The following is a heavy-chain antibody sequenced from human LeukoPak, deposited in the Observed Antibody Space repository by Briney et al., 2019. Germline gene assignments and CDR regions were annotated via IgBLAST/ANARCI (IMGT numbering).Heavy chain of an antibody. CDR1: GGSFSGYY. CDR3: AKVGARYFDWLSDDY. CDR2: ISGSGGST. D-gene: IGHD3-9*01. J-gene: IGHJ4*02. Sequence: ETLSLTCAVYGGSFSGYYWSWVRQAPGKGLEWVSAISGSGGSTYYADSVKGRFTISRDNSKNTLYLQMNSLRAEDTAVYYCAKVGARYFDWLSDDYWGQGTLVTVSS. V-gene: IGHV3-23*01.